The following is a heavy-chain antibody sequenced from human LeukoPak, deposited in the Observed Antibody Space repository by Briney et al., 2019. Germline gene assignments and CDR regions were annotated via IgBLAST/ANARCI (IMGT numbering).Heavy chain of an antibody. J-gene: IGHJ6*02. D-gene: IGHD1-1*01. Sequence: SSEALSLTCAVYGGSFSGYYWSWIRQHPGKGLEWIGYIYYSGSTYYNPSLKSRVTISVDTSKNQFSLKLSSVTAADTAVYYCARAGWNRYYYYYGMDVWGQGTTVTVSS. V-gene: IGHV4-31*11. CDR2: IYYSGST. CDR3: ARAGWNRYYYYYGMDV. CDR1: GGSFSGYY.